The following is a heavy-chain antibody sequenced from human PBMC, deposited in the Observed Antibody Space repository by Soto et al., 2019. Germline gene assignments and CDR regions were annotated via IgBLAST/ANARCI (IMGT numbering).Heavy chain of an antibody. CDR1: GFTFSSYA. CDR2: ISGSGGST. CDR3: AKAWGIQLWSLNFDY. V-gene: IGHV3-23*01. J-gene: IGHJ4*02. Sequence: GGSLRLSCAACGFTFSSYAMSWVRQAPGKGLEWVSAISGSGGSTYYADSVKGRFTISRDNSKNTLYLQMNSLRAEDTAVYYCAKAWGIQLWSLNFDYWGQGTLVTVSS. D-gene: IGHD5-18*01.